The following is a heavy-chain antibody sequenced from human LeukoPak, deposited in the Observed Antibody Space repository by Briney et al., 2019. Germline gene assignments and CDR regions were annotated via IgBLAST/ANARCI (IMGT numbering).Heavy chain of an antibody. Sequence: SETLSLTCTVSGGSISSYYWSWIRQPPGKGLEWIGYIYYSGSTNYNPSLKSRVTISVDTSKNQFSLKLSSVTAADTAVYYCARDPHYYCSGGSRYAYWGQGTLVTVSS. V-gene: IGHV4-59*01. CDR2: IYYSGST. D-gene: IGHD2-15*01. J-gene: IGHJ4*02. CDR3: ARDPHYYCSGGSRYAY. CDR1: GGSISSYY.